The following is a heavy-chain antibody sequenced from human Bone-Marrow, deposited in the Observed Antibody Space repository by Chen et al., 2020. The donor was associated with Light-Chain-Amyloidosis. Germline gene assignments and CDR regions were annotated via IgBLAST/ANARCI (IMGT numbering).Heavy chain of an antibody. CDR3: ARGGLDH. CDR2: INRSGST. Sequence: QVQLQQWGAGLLKPSETLSLTCAVHGGSISGYYWNWLRQSPGKGLEWIGEINRSGSTNYNPSLKSRVTMSVDTSKNQFSLKVNSVTAADTAVYYCARGGLDHWDQGTLVTVSS. J-gene: IGHJ4*02. CDR1: GGSISGYY. V-gene: IGHV4-34*01.